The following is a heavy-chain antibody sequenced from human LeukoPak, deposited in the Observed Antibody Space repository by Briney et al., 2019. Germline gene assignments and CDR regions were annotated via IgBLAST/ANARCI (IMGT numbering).Heavy chain of an antibody. CDR1: GFTFDDYT. CDR2: ISWDGGST. J-gene: IGHJ4*02. CDR3: AKDMGTGYYDPPGNY. D-gene: IGHD3-22*01. V-gene: IGHV3-43*01. Sequence: PGGSLRLSCAASGFTFDDYTMHWVRQAPGKGLEWVSLISWDGGSTYYADSVKGRFTISRDNSNNSLYLQMNSLRTEDTALYYCAKDMGTGYYDPPGNYWGQGTLVTVSS.